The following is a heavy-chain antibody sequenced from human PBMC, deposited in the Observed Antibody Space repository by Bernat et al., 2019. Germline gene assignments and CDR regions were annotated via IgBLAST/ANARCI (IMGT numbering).Heavy chain of an antibody. V-gene: IGHV3-74*01. D-gene: IGHD3-22*01. CDR2: INSDGSST. CDR3: ARGDDSWNYDYGMDV. Sequence: EVQLVESGGGLVQPGGSLRLSCAASGFTFSSYWMHWVRQAPGQGLVWVSRINSDGSSTSYADSVKGRFTISRDNAKNTLYLQMNSLRAEDTAVYYCARGDDSWNYDYGMDVWGQGTTVTVSS. J-gene: IGHJ6*02. CDR1: GFTFSSYW.